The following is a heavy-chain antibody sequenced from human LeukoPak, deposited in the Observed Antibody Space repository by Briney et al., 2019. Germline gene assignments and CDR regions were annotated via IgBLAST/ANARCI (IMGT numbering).Heavy chain of an antibody. J-gene: IGHJ4*02. D-gene: IGHD5-24*01. V-gene: IGHV3-49*03. CDR3: TSARDGYNLLPLDY. Sequence: GGSLRLSCTASGFTFGDYAMSWFRQAPGKGLEWVGFIRSKAYGGTTEYAASVKGRFTISRDDSKSIAYLQMNSLKTEDTAVYYCTSARDGYNLLPLDYWGQGTLVTVSS. CDR1: GFTFGDYA. CDR2: IRSKAYGGTT.